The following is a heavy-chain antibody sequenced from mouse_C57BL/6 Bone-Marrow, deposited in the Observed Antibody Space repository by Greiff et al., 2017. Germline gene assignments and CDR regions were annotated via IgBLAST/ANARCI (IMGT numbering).Heavy chain of an antibody. CDR2: IWSDGST. CDR1: GFSLTSYG. Sequence: QVQLKESGPGLVAPSQSLSITCTVSGFSLTSYGVHWVRQPPGKGLEWLVVIWSDGSTTYNSALKSRLSISKDNSKSQVFLKMNSLQTDDTAMYYCARHGGYYYGSSPFAYRGQETLVTVSA. V-gene: IGHV2-6-1*01. CDR3: ARHGGYYYGSSPFAY. J-gene: IGHJ3*01. D-gene: IGHD1-1*01.